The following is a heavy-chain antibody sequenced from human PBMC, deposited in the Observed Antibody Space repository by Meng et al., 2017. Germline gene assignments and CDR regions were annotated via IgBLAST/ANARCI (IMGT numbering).Heavy chain of an antibody. Sequence: ASVKVSCKASGGTFSSYAISWVRQAPGQGLEWIGIINPSGGSTSYAQKFQGRVTMTRDTSTSTVYMELSSLRSEDTAVYYCARDLGRGSSWGQGTMVTVSS. D-gene: IGHD3-10*01. J-gene: IGHJ3*01. CDR3: ARDLGRGSS. CDR1: GGTFSSYA. V-gene: IGHV1-46*01. CDR2: INPSGGST.